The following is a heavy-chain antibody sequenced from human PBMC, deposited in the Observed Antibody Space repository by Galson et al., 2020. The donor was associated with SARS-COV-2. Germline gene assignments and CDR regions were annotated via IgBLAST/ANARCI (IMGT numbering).Heavy chain of an antibody. J-gene: IGHJ4*02. D-gene: IGHD3-22*01. CDR3: VLARDSYDSSGYSFPRGLFDC. CDR2: ISGRGHST. CDR1: GFTLSSYA. Sequence: TGGSLRLSCAASGFTLSSYAMNWVRQAPGKGLEWVPAISGRGHSTYYAGSVKRRFTIPRDNSKITLFPQMDSPRGEDTVVYYCVLARDSYDSSGYSFPRGLFDCWCQGSLVAVAS. V-gene: IGHV3-23*01.